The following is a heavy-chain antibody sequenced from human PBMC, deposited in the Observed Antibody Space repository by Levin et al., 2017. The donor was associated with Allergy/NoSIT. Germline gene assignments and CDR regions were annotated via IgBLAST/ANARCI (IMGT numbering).Heavy chain of an antibody. J-gene: IGHJ1*01. CDR2: ISYDGSNK. CDR3: AKDGDYYDSSGGLNEEGFQH. D-gene: IGHD3-22*01. Sequence: GGSLRLSCAASGFTFSSYGMHWVRQAPGKGLEWVAVISYDGSNKYYADSVKGRFTISRDNSKNTLYLQMNSLRAEDTAVYYCAKDGDYYDSSGGLNEEGFQHWGQGTLVTVSS. V-gene: IGHV3-30*18. CDR1: GFTFSSYG.